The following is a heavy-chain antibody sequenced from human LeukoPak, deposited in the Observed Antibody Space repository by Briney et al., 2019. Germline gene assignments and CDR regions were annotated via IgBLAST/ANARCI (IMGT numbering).Heavy chain of an antibody. CDR3: ARSGTRLYYYMDV. CDR2: LTSSGAST. D-gene: IGHD2-15*01. J-gene: IGHJ6*03. CDR1: GFTFTHYG. V-gene: IGHV3-23*01. Sequence: TGGSLRLSCAASGFTFTHYGMNWVRQAPGKGLEWVSGLTSSGASTYYADSVKGRFTISRDNAKKSLYLQMNSLRAEDTAVYYCARSGTRLYYYMDVWGKGTTVTVSS.